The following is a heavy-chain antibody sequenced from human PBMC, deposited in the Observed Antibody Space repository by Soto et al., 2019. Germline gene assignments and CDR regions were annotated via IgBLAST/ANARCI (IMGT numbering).Heavy chain of an antibody. CDR1: GVSFSGYY. J-gene: IGHJ4*02. CDR2: INHSGST. Sequence: PSETLSLTCAVYGVSFSGYYWSWIRQPPGKGLEWIGEINHSGSTNYNPSLKSRVTISVDTSKNQFSLKLSSVTAADTAVYYCARAPATDYWGQGTLVTVSS. D-gene: IGHD1-26*01. V-gene: IGHV4-34*01. CDR3: ARAPATDY.